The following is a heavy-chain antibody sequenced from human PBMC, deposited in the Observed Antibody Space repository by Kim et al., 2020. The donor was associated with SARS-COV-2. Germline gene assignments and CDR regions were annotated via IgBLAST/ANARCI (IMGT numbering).Heavy chain of an antibody. D-gene: IGHD6-19*01. CDR3: ARTGSTGWYSFDP. J-gene: IGHJ5*02. Sequence: SQKFTGRVTMTRDTSISTAYMELTGLRSDGTAVYYCARTGSTGWYSFDPWGQGTLVTVSS. V-gene: IGHV1-2*02.